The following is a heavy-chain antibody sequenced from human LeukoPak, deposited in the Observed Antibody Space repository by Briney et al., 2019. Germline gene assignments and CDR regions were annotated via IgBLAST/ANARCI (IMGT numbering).Heavy chain of an antibody. V-gene: IGHV3-48*03. J-gene: IGHJ3*02. CDR2: ISVGGSNI. CDR1: GFIFSTYE. Sequence: GGSLRLSCAASGFIFSTYEMNWVRQAPGKGLEWVSYISVGGSNIYYADSVRGRFTISRDNSKNTLYLQMNSLRAEDTAVYYCARARSSYGYGDAFDIWGQGTMVTVSS. D-gene: IGHD5-18*01. CDR3: ARARSSYGYGDAFDI.